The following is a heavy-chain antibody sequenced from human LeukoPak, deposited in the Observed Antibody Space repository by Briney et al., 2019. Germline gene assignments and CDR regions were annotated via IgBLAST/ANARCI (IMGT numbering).Heavy chain of an antibody. CDR2: IRYDGSNK. CDR3: ARSRGYCGGEAQCDFTY. V-gene: IGHV3-30*02. D-gene: IGHD2-21*01. CDR1: GFTFSSYG. J-gene: IGHJ4*02. Sequence: GGSLRLSCAASGFTFSSYGMHWVRQAPGKGLEWVAFIRYDGSNKYYAASVKGRFTISRDNSRKTLSLQMNTLRIEDTAVYYCARSRGYCGGEAQCDFTYWGQGTLVTVSS.